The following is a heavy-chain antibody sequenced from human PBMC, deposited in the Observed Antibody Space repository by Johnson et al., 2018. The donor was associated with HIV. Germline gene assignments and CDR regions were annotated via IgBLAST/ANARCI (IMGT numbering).Heavy chain of an antibody. CDR3: ARSLSSSWYEGAFDI. D-gene: IGHD6-13*01. V-gene: IGHV3-30*03. Sequence: QMLLVESGGGVVQPGTSMRLSCAASGFTFGIYGMPWVRQAPGKGLEWVALISYDGSNEYYGDSVKGRFTISRENAKNSLYLQMNSLRAGDTAVYYCARSLSSSWYEGAFDIWGQGTMVTVSS. CDR2: ISYDGSNE. J-gene: IGHJ3*02. CDR1: GFTFGIYG.